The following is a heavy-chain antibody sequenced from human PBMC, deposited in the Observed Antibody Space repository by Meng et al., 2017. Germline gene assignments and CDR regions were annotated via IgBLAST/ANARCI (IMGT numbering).Heavy chain of an antibody. J-gene: IGHJ4*02. Sequence: VQLVQCGAVVKRPGSSVQVSCKASGGTFSSYAISWVRQAPGQGLEWMGGIIPIFGTANYAQKFQGRVTITADESTSTAYMELSSLRSEDTAVYYCARDDYSNYLPFDYWGQGTLVTVSS. CDR1: GGTFSSYA. V-gene: IGHV1-69*01. CDR2: IIPIFGTA. CDR3: ARDDYSNYLPFDY. D-gene: IGHD4-11*01.